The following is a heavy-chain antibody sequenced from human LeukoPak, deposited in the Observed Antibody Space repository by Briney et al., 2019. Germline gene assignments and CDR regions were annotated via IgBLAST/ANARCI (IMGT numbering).Heavy chain of an antibody. V-gene: IGHV3-74*01. J-gene: IGHJ4*02. CDR3: ARSDSGQIDY. D-gene: IGHD5-12*01. CDR2: INGDGSST. Sequence: GGSLRLSCAASGFTFSSSWIHWVRQAPGKGLVWVSRINGDGSSTTHADSVKGRFTISRDNAKNTLYLQMNSLRAEDTAVYYCARSDSGQIDYWGQGTLVIVSA. CDR1: GFTFSSSW.